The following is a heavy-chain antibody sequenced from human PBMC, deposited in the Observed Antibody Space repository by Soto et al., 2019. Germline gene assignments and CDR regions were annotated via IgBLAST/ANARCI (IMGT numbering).Heavy chain of an antibody. CDR2: ITGSGGST. D-gene: IGHD4-17*01. V-gene: IGHV3-23*01. CDR1: GFTFSSYA. Sequence: SLRLSCAASGFTFSSYAMNWVRQAPGKGLEWVSAITGSGGSTYYADSVKGRFTISRDNSKNTLYLQMNSLRAEDTAIYYCATPRMTTVVTQRLDYWGQGTLVTVSS. CDR3: ATPRMTTVVTQRLDY. J-gene: IGHJ4*02.